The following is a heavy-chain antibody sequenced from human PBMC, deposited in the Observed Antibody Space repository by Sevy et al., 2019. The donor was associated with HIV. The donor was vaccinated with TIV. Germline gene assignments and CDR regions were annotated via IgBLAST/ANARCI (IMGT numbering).Heavy chain of an antibody. CDR3: TRVGCSGGSCYSGYYYYGMDV. CDR1: GFTFGDYA. V-gene: IGHV3-49*04. Sequence: GGSLRLSCTASGFTFGDYAMSWVRQAPGKGLEWVGFIRSKAYGGTTEYAASVKGRFTISRDDSKSIAYLPMNSLKTEDTAVYYCTRVGCSGGSCYSGYYYYGMDVWGQGTTVTVSS. D-gene: IGHD2-15*01. J-gene: IGHJ6*02. CDR2: IRSKAYGGTT.